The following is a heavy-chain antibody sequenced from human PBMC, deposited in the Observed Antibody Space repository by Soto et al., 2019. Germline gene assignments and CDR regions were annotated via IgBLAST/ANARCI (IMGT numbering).Heavy chain of an antibody. J-gene: IGHJ4*02. Sequence: GGSLRLSCEASGFTFSGYAMHWVRQAPGKGLEWVSAISGSGGSTYYADSVKGRFTISRDSSKNTLFLQMSSLRAEDTAVYYCAKATAAADPFDYWGQGTLVTVSS. D-gene: IGHD6-13*01. CDR1: GFTFSGYA. V-gene: IGHV3-23*01. CDR3: AKATAAADPFDY. CDR2: ISGSGGST.